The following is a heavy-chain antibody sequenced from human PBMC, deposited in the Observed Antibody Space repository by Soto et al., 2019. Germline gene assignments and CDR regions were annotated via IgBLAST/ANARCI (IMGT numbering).Heavy chain of an antibody. CDR3: ATDRVEFSDRWGTRLYSDYEMEV. Sequence: GGSLRLSCAASGFTFSSYAMSWVRQAPGKGLEWVSAISGSGGSTYYADSVKGRFTISRDNSKNTLYLQMNSLRAEDTAVNYCATDRVEFSDRWGTRLYSDYEMEVWGQGETVTV. CDR1: GFTFSSYA. D-gene: IGHD3-16*01. CDR2: ISGSGGST. V-gene: IGHV3-23*01. J-gene: IGHJ6*02.